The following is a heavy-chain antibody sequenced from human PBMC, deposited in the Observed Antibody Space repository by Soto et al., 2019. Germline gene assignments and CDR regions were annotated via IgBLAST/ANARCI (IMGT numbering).Heavy chain of an antibody. Sequence: GGSLRLSCAASGFTFSSYSMNWVRQAPGKGLEWVSSISSSSSYIYYADSVKGRFTISRDKAKNSLYLQMNSLRAEDTAVYYCATEYSSYRGAHWGQGTLVTVSS. J-gene: IGHJ4*02. D-gene: IGHD6-6*01. CDR3: ATEYSSYRGAH. CDR1: GFTFSSYS. V-gene: IGHV3-21*01. CDR2: ISSSSSYI.